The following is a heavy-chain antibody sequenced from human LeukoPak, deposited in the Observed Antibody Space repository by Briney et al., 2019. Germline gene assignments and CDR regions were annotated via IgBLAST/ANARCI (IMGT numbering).Heavy chain of an antibody. CDR2: ISGSGGST. CDR3: AKGDYGSGTYYDH. J-gene: IGHJ4*02. V-gene: IGHV3-23*01. CDR1: GFTFSTYA. D-gene: IGHD3-10*01. Sequence: PGGSLRLSCAASGFTFSTYAMSWVRQAPGKGLEWVSDISGSGGSTYYADSVKGRFAISRDNSENTLYLQMNSLRAEDTAVYYCAKGDYGSGTYYDHWGQGTLVTVSS.